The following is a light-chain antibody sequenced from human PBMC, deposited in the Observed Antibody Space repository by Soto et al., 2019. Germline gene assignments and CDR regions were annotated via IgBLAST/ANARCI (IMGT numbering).Light chain of an antibody. J-gene: IGKJ4*01. Sequence: DVVMTQSPLSLPVTLGQPASISCRSSQSLVYSDGNTYLNWFQQRPGQSPRRIIYKVSNRDSGVPDSLKGSGSGTDLTLKISRVEAEDVGVYYGMHGTHWPPLTFGGGTKVEIK. CDR3: MHGTHWPPLT. CDR1: QSLVYSDGNTY. V-gene: IGKV2-30*01. CDR2: KVS.